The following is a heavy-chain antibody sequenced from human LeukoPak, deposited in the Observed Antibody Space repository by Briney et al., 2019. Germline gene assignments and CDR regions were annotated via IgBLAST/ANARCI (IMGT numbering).Heavy chain of an antibody. V-gene: IGHV3-53*01. D-gene: IGHD1-26*01. Sequence: PGGSLRLSCAASGFAVSDNYMSWVRQAPGKGLEWVSIIYSGGITFYVDSVKGRFTISRDTSKNMLYLQMNSLRTEDTAVYYCTRDSTTFRFGYWGRGTLVTVSS. CDR1: GFAVSDNY. CDR2: IYSGGIT. CDR3: TRDSTTFRFGY. J-gene: IGHJ4*02.